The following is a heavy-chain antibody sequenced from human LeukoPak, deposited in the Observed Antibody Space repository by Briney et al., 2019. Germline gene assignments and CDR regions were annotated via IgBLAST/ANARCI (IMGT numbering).Heavy chain of an antibody. D-gene: IGHD2-15*01. J-gene: IGHJ4*02. Sequence: GGSLRLSCAASGFTVSSNYMSWVRQAPGKGLEWVSVIYSGGSTYYADSVKGRFTISRDKSKNTLYLQINSLRAEDTAVYYCARARIFDYWGQGTLVTVSS. CDR1: GFTVSSNY. CDR2: IYSGGST. CDR3: ARARIFDY. V-gene: IGHV3-53*01.